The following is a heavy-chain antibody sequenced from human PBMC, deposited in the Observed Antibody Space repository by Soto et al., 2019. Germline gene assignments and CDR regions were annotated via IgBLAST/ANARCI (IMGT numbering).Heavy chain of an antibody. V-gene: IGHV1-18*04. D-gene: IGHD3-3*01. Sequence: QVHLVQSASEVKKPGASVKVSCEASGYIFTSYGITWVRQAPGQGLEWMGWINPTNGNANYAQKFQGRFTMTTDTSSTTAYLEMTSLRSDDSDVYYCARDQGHWSGLSYWGQGTLVTVSS. CDR2: INPTNGNA. J-gene: IGHJ4*02. CDR1: GYIFTSYG. CDR3: ARDQGHWSGLSY.